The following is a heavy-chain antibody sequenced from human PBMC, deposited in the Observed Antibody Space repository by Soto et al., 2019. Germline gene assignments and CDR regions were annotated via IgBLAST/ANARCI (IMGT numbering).Heavy chain of an antibody. J-gene: IGHJ6*02. D-gene: IGHD6-19*01. CDR2: TYYRSKWYN. Sequence: SQTLSLTCAISGDSVSSNSAAWNWIRQSPSRGLEWLGRTYYRSKWYNDYAISVKSRITINPDTSKNQFSLQLNSVTPEDTAVYYCARDLYSSGWYFGSSRDGMDVWGQGTKVTVSS. CDR3: ARDLYSSGWYFGSSRDGMDV. V-gene: IGHV6-1*01. CDR1: GDSVSSNSAA.